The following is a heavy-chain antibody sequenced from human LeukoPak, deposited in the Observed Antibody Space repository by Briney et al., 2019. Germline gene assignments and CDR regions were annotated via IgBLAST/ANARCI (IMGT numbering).Heavy chain of an antibody. CDR2: MNPNSGNT. V-gene: IGHV1-8*01. Sequence: ASVTVSCKASGYTFTSYDINWVRQATGQGLEWMGWMNPNSGNTGYAQKFQGRVTMARNTSISTAYMELSSLRSEDTAVYYCARVDPYYYDSSGYYYRDDAFDIWGQGTMVTVSS. D-gene: IGHD3-22*01. J-gene: IGHJ3*02. CDR3: ARVDPYYYDSSGYYYRDDAFDI. CDR1: GYTFTSYD.